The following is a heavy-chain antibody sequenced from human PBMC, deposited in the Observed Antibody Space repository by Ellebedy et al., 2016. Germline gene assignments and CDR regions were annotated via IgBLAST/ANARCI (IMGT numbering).Heavy chain of an antibody. CDR2: IYYSGST. CDR1: GGSISSYY. V-gene: IGHV4-59*12. J-gene: IGHJ5*02. D-gene: IGHD6-6*01. Sequence: SETLSLXXTVSGGSISSYYWSWIRQPPGKGLEWIGYIYYSGSTNYNPSLKSRVTISVDTSKNQFSLKLSSVTAADTAVYYCARIAARPRWFNPWGQGTLVTVSS. CDR3: ARIAARPRWFNP.